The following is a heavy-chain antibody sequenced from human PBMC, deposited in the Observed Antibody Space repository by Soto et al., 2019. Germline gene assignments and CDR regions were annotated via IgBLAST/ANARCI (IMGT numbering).Heavy chain of an antibody. CDR1: GGSISSSSYY. V-gene: IGHV4-39*01. CDR2: IYYSGST. CDR3: ASGIAAAGTTFDY. J-gene: IGHJ4*02. Sequence: SPTLSLTCTVSGGSISSSSYYWGWIRQPPGKGLEWIGSIYYSGSTYYNPSLKSRVTISVDTSKNQFSLKLSSVTAADTAVYYCASGIAAAGTTFDYWGQGTLVTVSS. D-gene: IGHD6-13*01.